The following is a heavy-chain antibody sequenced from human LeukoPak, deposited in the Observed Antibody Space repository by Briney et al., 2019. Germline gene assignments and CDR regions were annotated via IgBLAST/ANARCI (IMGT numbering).Heavy chain of an antibody. CDR1: GFTFSDFW. V-gene: IGHV3-23*01. CDR3: AKVLHDSSGYSTCFDY. J-gene: IGHJ4*02. D-gene: IGHD3-22*01. Sequence: GGSLRLSCAASGFTFSDFWMSWVRQAPGKGLEWVSAISGSGGSTYYADSVKGRFTISRDNSKNTLYLQMNSLRAEDTAVYCCAKVLHDSSGYSTCFDYWGQGTLVTVSS. CDR2: ISGSGGST.